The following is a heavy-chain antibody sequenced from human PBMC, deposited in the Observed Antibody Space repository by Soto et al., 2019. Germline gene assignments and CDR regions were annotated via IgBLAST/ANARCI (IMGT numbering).Heavy chain of an antibody. CDR2: ISYDGSNK. Sequence: GGSLRLSXAASGFTFSSYAMHWVRQAPGKGLEWVAVISYDGSNKYYADSVKGRFTISRDNSKNTLYLQMNSLRAEDTAVYYCARDRLLDSSGWFELYFDYWGQGTLVTVSS. D-gene: IGHD6-19*01. J-gene: IGHJ4*02. V-gene: IGHV3-30-3*01. CDR1: GFTFSSYA. CDR3: ARDRLLDSSGWFELYFDY.